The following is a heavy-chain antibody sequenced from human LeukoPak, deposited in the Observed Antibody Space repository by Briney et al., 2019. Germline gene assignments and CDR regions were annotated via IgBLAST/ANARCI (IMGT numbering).Heavy chain of an antibody. D-gene: IGHD2-2*01. V-gene: IGHV3-43D*04. CDR2: ISWDGGST. CDR1: GFTFDDYA. J-gene: IGHJ6*03. CDR3: AKTRAGYYYYMDV. Sequence: PGGSLRLSCAASGFTFDDYAMHWVRQALGKGLEWVSLISWDGGSTYYADSVKGRFTISRDNSKNSLYLQVNSLRAEDTALYYCAKTRAGYYYYMDVWGKGTTVTVSS.